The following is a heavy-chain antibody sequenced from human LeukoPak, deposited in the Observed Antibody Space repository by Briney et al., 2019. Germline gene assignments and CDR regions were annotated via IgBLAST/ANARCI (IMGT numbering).Heavy chain of an antibody. V-gene: IGHV4-59*01. CDR3: ARAYRLTSPRGFDP. CDR2: IFYTGDT. J-gene: IGHJ5*02. D-gene: IGHD3-16*02. Sequence: SETLSLTCTVSGGFISGYYWSWIQQSPGKGLEWIGYIFYTGDTDYNPSLRSRVTMSVDRSNNRFSLQLASVTTADSAFYYCARAYRLTSPRGFDPWGPGILVTVSS. CDR1: GGFISGYY.